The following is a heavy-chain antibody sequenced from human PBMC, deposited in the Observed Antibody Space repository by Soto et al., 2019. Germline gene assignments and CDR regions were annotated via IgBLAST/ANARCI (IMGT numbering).Heavy chain of an antibody. CDR1: GYSISSGYY. CDR2: IYHSGST. D-gene: IGHD6-19*01. J-gene: IGHJ4*02. CDR3: ARGTLGDGPGYSSGWFL. V-gene: IGHV4-38-2*02. Sequence: SETLSLTCTVSGYSISSGYYWGWIRQPPGKGLEWIGSIYHSGSTYYNPSLKSRVTISVDTTKNQFSLKLSSVTAADTAVYYCARGTLGDGPGYSSGWFLWGQGTLVTVSS.